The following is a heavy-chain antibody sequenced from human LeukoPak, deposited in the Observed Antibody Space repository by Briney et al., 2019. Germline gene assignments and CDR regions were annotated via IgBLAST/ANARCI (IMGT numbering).Heavy chain of an antibody. CDR3: ARGGVVYPDSFDI. CDR1: GFTFSSHW. J-gene: IGHJ3*02. CDR2: INREGSSA. Sequence: GGSLRLSCAASGFTFSSHWMYWVRQVPGKGLVWVSRINREGSSAIYADSVKGRFTISRDNSKNTLFLQMNSLRAEDTAVYYCARGGVVYPDSFDIWGRGTMVTVSS. D-gene: IGHD2-15*01. V-gene: IGHV3-74*01.